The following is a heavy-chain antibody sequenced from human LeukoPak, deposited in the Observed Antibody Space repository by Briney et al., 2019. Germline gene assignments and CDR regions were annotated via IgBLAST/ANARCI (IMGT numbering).Heavy chain of an antibody. J-gene: IGHJ6*04. D-gene: IGHD3-10*02. CDR3: AELGITMIGGV. CDR1: GFTFSRYE. Sequence: GGSLRLSCGASGFTFSRYEKNGVRQSPGKGLEGVSYISSSGRTIFYAASVKGRFTISRENAKNSLYLQMNSLRAEDTAVYYCAELGITMIGGVWGKGTTVTISS. CDR2: ISSSGRTI. V-gene: IGHV3-48*03.